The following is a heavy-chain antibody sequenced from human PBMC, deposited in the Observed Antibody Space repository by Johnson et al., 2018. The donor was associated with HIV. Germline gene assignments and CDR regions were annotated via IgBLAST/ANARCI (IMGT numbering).Heavy chain of an antibody. Sequence: VQLVESGGGLVQPGRSLRLSCTGSGFTFGDYFMSWFRQAPGKGLEWVGFIRSEAYGGTTDYAASVKGRVTISRDDSESIAYLEMNSLKTEDTAVYYCTRAYRLSGGDDAFDIWGQGTMVTVSS. D-gene: IGHD3-10*02. CDR1: GFTFGDYF. CDR3: TRAYRLSGGDDAFDI. J-gene: IGHJ3*02. V-gene: IGHV3-49*03. CDR2: IRSEAYGGTT.